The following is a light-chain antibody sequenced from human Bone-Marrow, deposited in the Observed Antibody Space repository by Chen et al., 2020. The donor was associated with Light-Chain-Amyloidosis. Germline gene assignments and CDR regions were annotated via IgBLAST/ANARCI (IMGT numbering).Light chain of an antibody. CDR3: QSYDSSNQGVV. CDR1: SGRIASNY. J-gene: IGLJ2*01. CDR2: EDN. Sequence: NFMLTQPHSVSESPGKTVTISCTGSSGRIASNYMQWYQQLPGSAPTTVIFEDNHRPSGVPDRFSGSIDSASNSASLTISGLKTEDEADYYCQSYDSSNQGVVFGGGTKLTVL. V-gene: IGLV6-57*02.